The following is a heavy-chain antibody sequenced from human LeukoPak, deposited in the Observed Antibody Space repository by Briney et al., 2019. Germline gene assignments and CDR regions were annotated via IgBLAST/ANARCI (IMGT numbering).Heavy chain of an antibody. V-gene: IGHV3-23*01. D-gene: IGHD6-13*01. CDR3: AKDAGNAPAGSGLGFDL. CDR2: ISSSGGST. CDR1: GFTFSSHA. J-gene: IGHJ2*01. Sequence: PGGSLRLSCVGSGFTFSSHAMSWVRQALGKGPQWVSAISSSGGSTYYADSVKGRFTISRDNSKNTLYVQMNSLRAEDTALYYCAKDAGNAPAGSGLGFDLWGRGTLVTVSS.